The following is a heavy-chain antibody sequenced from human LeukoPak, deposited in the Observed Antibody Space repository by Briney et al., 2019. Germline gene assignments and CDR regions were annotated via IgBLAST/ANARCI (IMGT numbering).Heavy chain of an antibody. CDR2: ASGSGYST. V-gene: IGHV3-23*01. D-gene: IGHD3-9*01. CDR1: GFTFSNYA. J-gene: IGHJ4*02. Sequence: PGGSLRLSCAASGFTFSNYAMSWVRQAPGKGLEWVSGASGSGYSTYYTDSVKGRFTISRDNSKNTLYLQMTTLRAEDTAVYYCARQTDYDILTGFDYWGQGTLVTVSS. CDR3: ARQTDYDILTGFDY.